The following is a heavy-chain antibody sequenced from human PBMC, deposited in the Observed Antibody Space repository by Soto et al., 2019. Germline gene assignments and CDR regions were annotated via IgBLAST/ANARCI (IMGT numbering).Heavy chain of an antibody. Sequence: HPGGSLRLSCAASGFTFDDYAMHWVRQAPGKGLEWVSLISWDGGSTYYADSVKGRFTISRDNSKNSLYLQMNSLRAEDTALYYCAKEGRPYDISNYYYYGMDVWGQGTTVTVSS. J-gene: IGHJ6*02. CDR3: AKEGRPYDISNYYYYGMDV. D-gene: IGHD3-9*01. CDR1: GFTFDDYA. V-gene: IGHV3-43D*04. CDR2: ISWDGGST.